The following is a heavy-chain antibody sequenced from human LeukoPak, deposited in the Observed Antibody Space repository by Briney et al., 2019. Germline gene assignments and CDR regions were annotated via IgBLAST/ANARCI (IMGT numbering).Heavy chain of an antibody. CDR1: GFTFSSYA. CDR2: ISYDGSNK. CDR3: VTGEDSGRPQAIDY. D-gene: IGHD3-10*01. Sequence: GGSLRLSCAASGFTFSSYAMHWVRQAPGKGLEWVAVISYDGSNKYYADSVKGRFTISRDNSKNTLYLQMNSLRAEDTAVYYCVTGEDSGRPQAIDYWGQGTLVTVSS. V-gene: IGHV3-30-3*01. J-gene: IGHJ4*02.